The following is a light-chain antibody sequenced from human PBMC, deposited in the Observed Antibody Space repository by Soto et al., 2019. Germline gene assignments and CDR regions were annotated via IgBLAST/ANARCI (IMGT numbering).Light chain of an antibody. V-gene: IGKV3-20*01. CDR1: QTVSITY. J-gene: IGKJ5*01. Sequence: PRESATLSCRASQTVSITYLTWYQQKPGQAPGLLIFGASKRATGIPDRFSGSGSGRDFTLTISGLEPEDFAVYYCQQYGSSPLISFGQGTLLEIK. CDR3: QQYGSSPLIS. CDR2: GAS.